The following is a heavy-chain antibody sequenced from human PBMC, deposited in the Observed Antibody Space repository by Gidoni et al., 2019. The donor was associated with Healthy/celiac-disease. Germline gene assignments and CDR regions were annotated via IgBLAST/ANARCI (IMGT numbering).Heavy chain of an antibody. J-gene: IGHJ4*02. V-gene: IGHV3-48*01. D-gene: IGHD3-10*01. CDR1: GFTFSSYS. CDR2: ISSSSSTI. CDR3: ARDYALLWFGEKKGYFDY. Sequence: EVQLVESGGGLVQPGGSLRLSCAASGFTFSSYSMNWVRQAPGKGLEWVSYISSSSSTIYYADSVKGRFTISRDNAKNSLYLQMNSLRAEDTAVYYCARDYALLWFGEKKGYFDYWGQGTLVTVSS.